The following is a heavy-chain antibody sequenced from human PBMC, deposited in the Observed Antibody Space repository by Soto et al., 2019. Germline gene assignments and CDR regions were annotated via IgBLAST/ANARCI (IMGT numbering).Heavy chain of an antibody. J-gene: IGHJ4*02. Sequence: GGSLRLSCAASGFTFSSYAMSWVRQAPGKGLEWVSAISGSGGSTYYADSVKGRFTTSRDNSKNTLYLQMNSLRAEDTAVYYCAKGIRGYSYGPDYWGQGTLVTVSS. D-gene: IGHD5-18*01. CDR2: ISGSGGST. CDR1: GFTFSSYA. V-gene: IGHV3-23*01. CDR3: AKGIRGYSYGPDY.